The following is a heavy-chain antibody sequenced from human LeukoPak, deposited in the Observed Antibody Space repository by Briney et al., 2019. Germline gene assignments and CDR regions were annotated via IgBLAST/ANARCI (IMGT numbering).Heavy chain of an antibody. Sequence: GGSLRLSCAASGFTFSSYWMSWVRQAPGKGLEWVADIKQDGSEKYYVDSVKGRFTISRDNSKNTLYLQMNSLRAEDTALYYCARARSGSYYNAHFDYWGQGTLVTVSS. CDR1: GFTFSSYW. V-gene: IGHV3-7*01. D-gene: IGHD3-10*01. CDR2: IKQDGSEK. CDR3: ARARSGSYYNAHFDY. J-gene: IGHJ4*02.